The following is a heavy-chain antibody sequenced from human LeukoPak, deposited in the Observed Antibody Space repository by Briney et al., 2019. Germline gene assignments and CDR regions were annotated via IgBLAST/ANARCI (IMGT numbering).Heavy chain of an antibody. D-gene: IGHD2-2*01. J-gene: IGHJ5*02. V-gene: IGHV6-1*01. CDR1: GDSFSSNSVT. CDR2: TYYRSTWYN. Sequence: SQTLSLTCAISGDSFSSNSVTWNWIRQSPSRGLEWLGRTYYRSTWYNDYAVSVRGRITVNPDTSKNQFSLHRNAVTPEDTAVYYCARRLTQYDCFDPWGQGILVTVSS. CDR3: ARRLTQYDCFDP.